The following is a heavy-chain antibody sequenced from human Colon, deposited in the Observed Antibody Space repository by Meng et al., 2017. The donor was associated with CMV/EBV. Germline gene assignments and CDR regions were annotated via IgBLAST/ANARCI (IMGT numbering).Heavy chain of an antibody. CDR3: ARVASTSGFDLDY. CDR2: MHYSGST. J-gene: IGHJ4*02. D-gene: IGHD3-9*01. Sequence: SETLSLTCSVSGGSISSSSHYWGWIRQPPGKGLEWIGSMHYSGSTYYNPSLKSRVIIAVDTSKNQFSLKQSSVTAADTAAYYCARVASTSGFDLDYWGQGTLVTVSS. V-gene: IGHV4-39*07. CDR1: GGSISSSSHY.